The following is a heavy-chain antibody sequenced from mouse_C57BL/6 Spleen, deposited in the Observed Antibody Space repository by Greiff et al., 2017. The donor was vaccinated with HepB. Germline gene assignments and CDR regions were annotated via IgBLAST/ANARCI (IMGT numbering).Heavy chain of an antibody. D-gene: IGHD2-5*01. CDR1: GFTFSSYT. V-gene: IGHV5-4*01. Sequence: EVKLLESGGGLVKPGGSLKLSCAASGFTFSSYTMSWVRQTPEKRLEWVGTISDGGSYTYYQDNVKGRFTISRDNATNNLYLQMSTLKSEDTALYYCAGEGYSNFAWFDYWGQGTLVTVSA. J-gene: IGHJ3*01. CDR2: ISDGGSYT. CDR3: AGEGYSNFAWFDY.